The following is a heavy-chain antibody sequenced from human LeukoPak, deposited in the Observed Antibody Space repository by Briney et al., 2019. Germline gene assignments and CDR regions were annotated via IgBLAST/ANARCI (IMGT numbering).Heavy chain of an antibody. D-gene: IGHD3-22*01. J-gene: IGHJ4*02. CDR1: GFTFSDYY. CDR2: ISSSGSTI. V-gene: IGHV3-11*01. Sequence: GGSLRLSCAASGFTFSDYYMSWIRQAPGKGLEWVSFISSSGSTIYYADSVKGRFTISRDNAKNSLYLQMNSLRAEDTAVYYCAREGGDYESSGYYQNDDSWGQGTLVTVSS. CDR3: AREGGDYESSGYYQNDDS.